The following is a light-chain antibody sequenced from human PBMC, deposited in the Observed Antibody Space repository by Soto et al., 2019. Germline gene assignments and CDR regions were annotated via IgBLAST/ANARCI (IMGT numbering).Light chain of an antibody. CDR3: SSYTTSTSFIL. V-gene: IGLV2-14*01. CDR1: SSDVGGYNY. J-gene: IGLJ2*01. Sequence: QSVLTQPASVSGSPGQSITISCTGTSSDVGGYNYVSWYQQHPGKAPKLMICEVSNRPSGVSNRFSGSKSGNTASLTISGLQAEDEAYYYCSSYTTSTSFILFGGGTKVTVL. CDR2: EVS.